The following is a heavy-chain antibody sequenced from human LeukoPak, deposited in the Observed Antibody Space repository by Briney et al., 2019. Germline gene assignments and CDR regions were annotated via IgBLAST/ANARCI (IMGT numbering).Heavy chain of an antibody. CDR1: GYTFTSYY. CDR2: INPNSGGT. D-gene: IGHD2-2*01. Sequence: GASVKVSCKASGYTFTSYYMHWVRQAPGQGLEWMGWINPNSGGTNYAQKFQGWVTMTRDTSISTAYMELSRLRSDDTAVYYCARVGTSNDWSDPWGQGTLVTVSS. V-gene: IGHV1-2*04. J-gene: IGHJ5*02. CDR3: ARVGTSNDWSDP.